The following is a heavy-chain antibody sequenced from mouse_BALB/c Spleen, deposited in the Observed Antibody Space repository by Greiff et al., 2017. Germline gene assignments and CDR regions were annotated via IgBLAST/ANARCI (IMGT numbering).Heavy chain of an antibody. CDR1: GFSLTSYG. J-gene: IGHJ3*01. CDR3: ARASYYRSDWFAY. CDR2: IWAGGST. Sequence: VQLQQSGPGLVAPSQSLSITCTVSGFSLTSYGVHWVRQPPGKGLEWLGVIWAGGSTNYNSALMSRLSISKDNSKSQVFLKMNSLQTDDTAMYYCARASYYRSDWFAYWGQGTLVTVSA. D-gene: IGHD2-14*01. V-gene: IGHV2-9*02.